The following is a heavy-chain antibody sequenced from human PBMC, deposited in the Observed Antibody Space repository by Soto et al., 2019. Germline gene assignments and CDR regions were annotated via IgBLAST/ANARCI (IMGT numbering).Heavy chain of an antibody. CDR3: AGGVAMVRWHYGMDV. CDR2: IYYSGST. CDR1: GGSISSYY. D-gene: IGHD3-10*01. V-gene: IGHV4-59*01. Sequence: LSLTCTVSGGSISSYYWSWIRQPPGKGLEWIGYIYYSGSTNYNPSLKSRVTISVDTSKNQFSLKLSSVTAADTALYYCAGGVAMVRWHYGMDVWGQGTTVTVSS. J-gene: IGHJ6*02.